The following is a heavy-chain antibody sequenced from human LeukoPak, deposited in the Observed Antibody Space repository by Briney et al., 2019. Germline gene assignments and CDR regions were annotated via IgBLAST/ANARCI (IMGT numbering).Heavy chain of an antibody. V-gene: IGHV3-7*01. CDR1: GFTVSSNY. D-gene: IGHD3-10*01. CDR2: IKQDESEK. Sequence: GGSLRLSCAASGFTVSSNYMSWVRQAPGKGLEWVANIKQDESEKYHVDSVKGRFTISRDNAKNSLYLQMNSLRAEDTAVYYCARDRAGSYWGQGTLVTVSS. J-gene: IGHJ4*02. CDR3: ARDRAGSY.